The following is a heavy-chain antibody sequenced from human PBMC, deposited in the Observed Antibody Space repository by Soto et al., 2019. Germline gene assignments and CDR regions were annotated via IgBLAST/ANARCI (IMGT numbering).Heavy chain of an antibody. CDR2: ISSSSSTI. CDR1: GFTFSSYS. CDR3: ARDQDGDYGYYYYGMDV. D-gene: IGHD4-17*01. J-gene: IGHJ6*02. V-gene: IGHV3-48*02. Sequence: AGGSLRLSCAASGFTFSSYSMNWVRQAPGKGLEWVSYISSSSSTIYYADSVKGRFTISRDNAKNSLYLQMNSLRDEDTAVYYCARDQDGDYGYYYYGMDVWGQGTTVTVSS.